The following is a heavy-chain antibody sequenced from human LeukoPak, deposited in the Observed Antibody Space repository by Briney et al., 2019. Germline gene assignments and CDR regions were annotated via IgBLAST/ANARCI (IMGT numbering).Heavy chain of an antibody. D-gene: IGHD7-27*01. Sequence: GGPLRLSCAASGFTFSSYSMNWVRQAPGKGLEWVSYISSSSSTIYYADSVKGRFTISRDNAKNSLYLQMNSLRAEDTAVYYCASPSGDRGYYYYYYYMDVWGKGTTVTVSS. CDR1: GFTFSSYS. J-gene: IGHJ6*03. CDR2: ISSSSSTI. V-gene: IGHV3-48*04. CDR3: ASPSGDRGYYYYYYYMDV.